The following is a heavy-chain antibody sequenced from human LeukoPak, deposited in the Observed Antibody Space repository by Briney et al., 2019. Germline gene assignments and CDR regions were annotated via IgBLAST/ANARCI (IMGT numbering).Heavy chain of an antibody. V-gene: IGHV3-23*01. CDR3: AKVGGDWSGYYYYGLDV. D-gene: IGHD1-26*01. J-gene: IGHJ6*02. CDR2: ISGSGTST. CDR1: RFTFSDYA. Sequence: GGSLRLSCAASRFTFSDYAMSWVRQAPGKGLEWVSVISGSGTSTYYADSVRGRFTISRDNSKNTLYLQMNSLRAEDTAIYYCAKVGGDWSGYYYYGLDVWGQGTTVTVSS.